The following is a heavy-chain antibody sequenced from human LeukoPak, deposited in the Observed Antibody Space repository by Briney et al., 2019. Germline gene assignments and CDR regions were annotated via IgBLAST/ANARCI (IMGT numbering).Heavy chain of an antibody. Sequence: GATVEVSCKASGYTFTSYDINWVRQATGQGLEWMGWMNPNSGNTGYAQKFQGRVTMTRNTSISTAYMELSSLRSEDTAVYYCAVGGATGTTGDYFDYWGQGTLVTVSS. D-gene: IGHD1-1*01. J-gene: IGHJ4*02. CDR3: AVGGATGTTGDYFDY. CDR2: MNPNSGNT. CDR1: GYTFTSYD. V-gene: IGHV1-8*01.